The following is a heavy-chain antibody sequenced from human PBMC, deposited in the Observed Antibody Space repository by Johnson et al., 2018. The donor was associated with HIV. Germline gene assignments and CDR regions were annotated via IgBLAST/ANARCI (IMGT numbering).Heavy chain of an antibody. CDR2: IGASGGRT. CDR3: ARDRGSMPAVAFDI. V-gene: IGHV3-23*04. Sequence: MLLVESGGGLVQPGGSLRLSCAASGLTFSNYAMSWVRQGPGKGLEWVSAIGASGGRTFYADSVKGRFTISRDNAKNSLYLQMNSLRAEDTALYYCARDRGSMPAVAFDIWGQGTMVTVSS. CDR1: GLTFSNYA. J-gene: IGHJ3*02. D-gene: IGHD2-2*01.